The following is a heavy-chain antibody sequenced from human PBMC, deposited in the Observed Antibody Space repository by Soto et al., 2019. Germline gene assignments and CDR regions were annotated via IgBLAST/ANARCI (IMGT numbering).Heavy chain of an antibody. D-gene: IGHD2-15*01. J-gene: IGHJ4*02. CDR1: GFTFSSYA. CDR2: ISYDGSNK. CDR3: ARALRN. Sequence: QVQLVECGGGVVQPGRSLRLSCAASGFTFSSYAMHWVRQAPGKGLEWVAVISYDGSNKYYADSVKGRFTISRDNSKNTLYLQMNSLRAEDTAVYYCARALRNWGQGTLVTVSS. V-gene: IGHV3-30-3*01.